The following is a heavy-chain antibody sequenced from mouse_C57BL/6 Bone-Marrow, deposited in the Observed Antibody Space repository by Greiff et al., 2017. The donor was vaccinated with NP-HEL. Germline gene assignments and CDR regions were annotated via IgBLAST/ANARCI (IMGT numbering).Heavy chain of an antibody. CDR3: AFYYGSSPDY. CDR2: IHPNSGST. V-gene: IGHV1-64*01. CDR1: GYTFTSYW. D-gene: IGHD1-1*01. J-gene: IGHJ2*01. Sequence: QVQLQQPGAELVKPGASVKLSCKASGYTFTSYWMHWVKQRPGQGLEWIGLIHPNSGSTNYNEKFKSKATLTVDKSSSTAYMQLSSLTSEDSAVYYCAFYYGSSPDYWGKGTTLTVSS.